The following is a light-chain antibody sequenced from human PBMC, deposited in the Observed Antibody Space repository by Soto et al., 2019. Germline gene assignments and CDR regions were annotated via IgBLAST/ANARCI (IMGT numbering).Light chain of an antibody. Sequence: EVVLTQSPGTLSLSPGERATLSCRASQSVSSNLAWYQHKPGQAPRLLIYGASTRATGIPARFSGSGPGTDFTLTISSLEPEDFAVYYCQQRSNWLRTFGQGTRLEIK. CDR1: QSVSSN. CDR2: GAS. J-gene: IGKJ5*01. CDR3: QQRSNWLRT. V-gene: IGKV3D-11*02.